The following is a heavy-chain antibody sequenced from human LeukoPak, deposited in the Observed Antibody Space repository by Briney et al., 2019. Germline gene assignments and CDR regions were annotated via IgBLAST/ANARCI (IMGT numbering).Heavy chain of an antibody. Sequence: PGGSLRLSCEVSAFTFSTYEVNWVRQAPGKGLEWVSYISGSGDTIYYAASVRGRFTISRDNAKNSLYLQMNSLRAEDTAVYYCASVTARDYYTSGSYPPPFDSWGQGTLLTVSS. CDR2: ISGSGDTI. J-gene: IGHJ4*02. D-gene: IGHD3-10*01. CDR3: ASVTARDYYTSGSYPPPFDS. CDR1: AFTFSTYE. V-gene: IGHV3-48*03.